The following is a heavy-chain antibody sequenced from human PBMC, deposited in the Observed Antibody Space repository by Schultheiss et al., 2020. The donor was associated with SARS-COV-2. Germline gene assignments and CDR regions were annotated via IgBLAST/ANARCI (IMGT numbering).Heavy chain of an antibody. CDR3: AKDCRSSGFY. J-gene: IGHJ4*02. Sequence: SQTLSLTCTVSGDSINSTGYYWNWIRQPAGKGLEWIGRIYTSGSTNYNPSLKSRVTISVDTSKNQFSLKLSSVTAADTAVYYCAKDCRSSGFYWGQGTLVTVSS. V-gene: IGHV4-61*02. CDR2: IYTSGST. D-gene: IGHD6-19*01. CDR1: GDSINSTGYY.